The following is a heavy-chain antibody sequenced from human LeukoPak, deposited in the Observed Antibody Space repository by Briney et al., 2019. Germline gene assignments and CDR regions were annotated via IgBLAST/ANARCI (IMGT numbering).Heavy chain of an antibody. J-gene: IGHJ4*02. V-gene: IGHV1-69*06. CDR3: ARTMVRGVSYFDY. CDR1: GGTFSSYA. D-gene: IGHD3-10*01. CDR2: IIPIFGTA. Sequence: ASVKVSCKASGGTFSSYAISWVRQAPGQGLEWMGGIIPIFGTANYAQKFQGRVTITADKSTSTAYMELSSLRSEDTAVYYCARTMVRGVSYFDYWGQGTLVTVSS.